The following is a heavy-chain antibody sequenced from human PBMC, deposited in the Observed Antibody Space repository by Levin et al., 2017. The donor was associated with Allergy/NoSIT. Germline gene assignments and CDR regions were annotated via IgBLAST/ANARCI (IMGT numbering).Heavy chain of an antibody. Sequence: GESLKISCAASGFTFRNYAMNWVRQAPGKGLEWVSSIGGAASDTHYADSVKGRFTISRDNSKNTLYLQMTSLTDEDTAVYYCAKDAQSYNNLWDFFDPWGQGTLVTVSS. CDR1: GFTFRNYA. D-gene: IGHD3-10*01. CDR2: IGGAASDT. CDR3: AKDAQSYNNLWDFFDP. V-gene: IGHV3-23*01. J-gene: IGHJ5*02.